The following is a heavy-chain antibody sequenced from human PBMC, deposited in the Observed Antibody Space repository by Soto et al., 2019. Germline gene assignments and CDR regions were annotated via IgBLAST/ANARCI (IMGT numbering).Heavy chain of an antibody. CDR3: SRQPGSYPYYYGMGV. CDR2: IDPGDSVT. Sequence: PGESMKNWCTGSEYSRTNVGIRWGSQMRGKGLEWMGRIDPGDSVTRYSPSFQGQVTISADKSISTAYLQWSSLKASDTAMYYCSRQPGSYPYYYGMGVWGQGTTVTVSS. J-gene: IGHJ6*02. CDR1: EYSRTNVG. V-gene: IGHV5-51*01. D-gene: IGHD3-10*01.